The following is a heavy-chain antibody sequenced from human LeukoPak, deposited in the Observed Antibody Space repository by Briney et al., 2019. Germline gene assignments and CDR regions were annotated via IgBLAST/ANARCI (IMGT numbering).Heavy chain of an antibody. CDR3: ARVSTLGYCSGGSCYRGPFDY. Sequence: ASVKVSCKASGGTFSSYAISWVRQAPGQGLEWMGGIIPIFGTANYAQKFQGRVTITADESTSTAYMELSGLRSEDTAVYYCARVSTLGYCSGGSCYRGPFDYWGQGTLVTVSS. CDR1: GGTFSSYA. D-gene: IGHD2-15*01. CDR2: IIPIFGTA. V-gene: IGHV1-69*13. J-gene: IGHJ4*02.